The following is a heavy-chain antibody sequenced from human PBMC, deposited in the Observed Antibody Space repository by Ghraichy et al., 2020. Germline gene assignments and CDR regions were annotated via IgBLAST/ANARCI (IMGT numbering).Heavy chain of an antibody. J-gene: IGHJ5*02. Sequence: SETLSLTCAVYGGSFSGYYWSWIRQPPGKGLEWIGEINHSGSTNYNPSLKSRVTISVDTSKNQFSLKLSSVTAADTAVYYCARAEKTIFVVVPANWFDPWGQGTLVTVSS. CDR1: GGSFSGYY. CDR2: INHSGST. CDR3: ARAEKTIFVVVPANWFDP. V-gene: IGHV4-34*01. D-gene: IGHD2-2*01.